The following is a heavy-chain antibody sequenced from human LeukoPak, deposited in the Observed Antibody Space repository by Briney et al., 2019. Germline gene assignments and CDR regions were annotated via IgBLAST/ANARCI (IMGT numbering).Heavy chain of an antibody. CDR2: IYHSGST. CDR3: ARDRTTVTTHGVFDI. V-gene: IGHV4-59*01. Sequence: SETLSLTCTVSGGSISSYYWSRIRQPPGKGLEWIGEIYHSGSTNYNPSLKSRVTISVDKSKNQFSLKLSSVTAADTAVYYCARDRTTVTTHGVFDIWGQGTMVTVSS. J-gene: IGHJ3*02. CDR1: GGSISSYY. D-gene: IGHD4-17*01.